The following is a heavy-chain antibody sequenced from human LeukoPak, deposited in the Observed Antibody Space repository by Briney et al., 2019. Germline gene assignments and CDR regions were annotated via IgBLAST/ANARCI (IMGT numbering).Heavy chain of an antibody. Sequence: PGGSLRLSCAASGFTFGTYAMSWVRQAPGKGLEWVSTISGSGGHTYYADSVNGRFTISRDKSKNTLYLQMNRLRVEDTALYNCAKDYSGSYYALDYWGQGTLVTVSS. CDR1: GFTFGTYA. D-gene: IGHD1-26*01. CDR2: ISGSGGHT. V-gene: IGHV3-23*01. J-gene: IGHJ4*02. CDR3: AKDYSGSYYALDY.